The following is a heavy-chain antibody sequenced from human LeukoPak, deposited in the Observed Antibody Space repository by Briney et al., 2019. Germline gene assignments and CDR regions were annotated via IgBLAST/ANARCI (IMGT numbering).Heavy chain of an antibody. CDR3: ARDQGGDDAFDM. CDR1: GFTFSSYW. V-gene: IGHV3-74*01. D-gene: IGHD2-21*01. J-gene: IGHJ3*02. Sequence: QTGGSLRLSCVVSGFTFSSYWMHWVRQAPGKGLVWVSRLSPDGGTIDYSDSVRGRFTISRDNAKDTLYLQMNSLRVEDTAVYYCARDQGGDDAFDMWGQGTLVTVSS. CDR2: LSPDGGTI.